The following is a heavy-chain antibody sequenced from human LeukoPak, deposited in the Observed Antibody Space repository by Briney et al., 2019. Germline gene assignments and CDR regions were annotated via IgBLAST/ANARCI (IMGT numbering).Heavy chain of an antibody. Sequence: PSETLSLTCTVSGGSISGSSYYWGWIRQPPGKGLEWIGSIYYSGSTYYNPSLKSRVTISVDTSKNQFSLKLSSVTAADTAVYYCARDPPLIGCDYWGQGTLVTVSS. CDR2: IYYSGST. V-gene: IGHV4-39*02. CDR3: ARDPPLIGCDY. CDR1: GGSISGSSYY. J-gene: IGHJ4*02. D-gene: IGHD3-16*02.